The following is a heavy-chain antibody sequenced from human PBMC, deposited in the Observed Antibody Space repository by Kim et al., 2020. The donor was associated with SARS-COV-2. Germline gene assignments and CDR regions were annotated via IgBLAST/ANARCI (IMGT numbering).Heavy chain of an antibody. CDR3: ASRPSIYCGGDCYSWYYGMDV. V-gene: IGHV1-69*04. D-gene: IGHD2-21*02. J-gene: IGHJ6*02. Sequence: SVKVSCKASGGTFSSYAISWVRQAPGQGLEWMGRIIPILGIANYAQKFQGRVTITADKSTSTAYMELSSLRSEDTAVYYCASRPSIYCGGDCYSWYYGMDVWGQGTTVTVSS. CDR2: IIPILGIA. CDR1: GGTFSSYA.